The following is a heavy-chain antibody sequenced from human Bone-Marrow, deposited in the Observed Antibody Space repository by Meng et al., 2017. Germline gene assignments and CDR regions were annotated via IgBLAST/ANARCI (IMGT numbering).Heavy chain of an antibody. CDR3: AKASGSYYVTDAFDI. J-gene: IGHJ3*02. Sequence: GESLKISCAASGLTFSSYAMSWVRQAPGKGLEWVSAISGSGGSTYYADSVKGRFTISRDNSKNTLYLQMNSLRAEDTAVYYCAKASGSYYVTDAFDIWGQGTMVTVSS. CDR2: ISGSGGST. D-gene: IGHD1-26*01. CDR1: GLTFSSYA. V-gene: IGHV3-23*01.